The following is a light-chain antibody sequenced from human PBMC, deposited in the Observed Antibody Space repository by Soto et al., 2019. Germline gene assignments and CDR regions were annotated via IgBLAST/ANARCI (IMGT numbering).Light chain of an antibody. CDR2: DTS. CDR3: HHYNNWPPRNT. V-gene: IGKV3-15*01. J-gene: IGKJ2*01. Sequence: EIVMTQSPATLSLSPGERATLSCRASQSVSSNLVWYLQKPGQAPRLLIYDTSNRATNVPARFSGSGSETEFTLTISGLQSEDFGIYYCHHYNNWPPRNTFGQGTKLEIK. CDR1: QSVSSN.